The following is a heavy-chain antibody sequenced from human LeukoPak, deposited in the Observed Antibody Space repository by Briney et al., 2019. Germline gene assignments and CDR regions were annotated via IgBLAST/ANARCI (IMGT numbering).Heavy chain of an antibody. J-gene: IGHJ4*02. D-gene: IGHD5-18*01. Sequence: ASVKVSCKASGYTFTSYYMHWVRQAPGQGLEWMGIINPSGGSTSYAQKFQGRVTMTRDTSISTAYMELSRLRSDDTAVYYCARVSTTWIQLYYFDYWGQGTLVTVSS. CDR3: ARVSTTWIQLYYFDY. CDR1: GYTFTSYY. CDR2: INPSGGST. V-gene: IGHV1-46*01.